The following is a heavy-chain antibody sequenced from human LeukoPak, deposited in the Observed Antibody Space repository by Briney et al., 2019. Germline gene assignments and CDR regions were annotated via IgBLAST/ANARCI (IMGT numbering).Heavy chain of an antibody. CDR2: INRDGTER. V-gene: IGHV3-7*04. J-gene: IGHJ4*01. Sequence: GGSLRLSCAISGFNFSDSRMTWVRQAPGKGLQWVANINRDGTERHFLDSVEGRFTISRDNAKNSLYLQMNTLRPQDTALYFCVRGDWYLDSWGHGTLVTVSS. CDR1: GFNFSDSR. CDR3: VRGDWYLDS. D-gene: IGHD2-21*01.